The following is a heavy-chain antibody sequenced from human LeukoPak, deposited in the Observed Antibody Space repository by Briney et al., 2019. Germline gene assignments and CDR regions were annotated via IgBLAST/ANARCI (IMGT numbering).Heavy chain of an antibody. Sequence: SETLSLTCAVYGGSFSGNYWCWVRRPPGKGLEWIGEIKHTGRTTYNPSLKSRVSMSLDTSKNEFSLRRNSVTAADTAVYYCVAAQVIGREHWGQGTLVTVSS. D-gene: IGHD2-21*01. CDR2: IKHTGRT. V-gene: IGHV4-34*01. CDR3: VAAQVIGREH. J-gene: IGHJ4*02. CDR1: GGSFSGNY.